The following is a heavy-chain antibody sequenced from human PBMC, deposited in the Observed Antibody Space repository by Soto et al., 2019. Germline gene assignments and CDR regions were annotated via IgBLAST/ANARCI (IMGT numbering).Heavy chain of an antibody. J-gene: IGHJ4*02. D-gene: IGHD6-19*01. CDR2: IKQDGSDR. Sequence: EVQLVESGGGLVQPGGSLRLSCAASGFSLSDYWMNWVRQAPGKGLEWVAIIKQDGSDRYYVDSVKGRFTIPRDNAKNSLYLQMSSLIVEDTALYYCARGRGWLHDYWGQGTLVTVSS. CDR3: ARGRGWLHDY. V-gene: IGHV3-7*01. CDR1: GFSLSDYW.